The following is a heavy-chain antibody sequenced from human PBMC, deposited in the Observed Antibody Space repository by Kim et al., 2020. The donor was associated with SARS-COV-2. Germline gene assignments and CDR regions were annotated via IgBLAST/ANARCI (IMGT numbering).Heavy chain of an antibody. CDR2: ISGGGDTI. V-gene: IGHV3-23*01. D-gene: IGHD1-1*01. Sequence: GGSLRLSCVASGFRFSSHAMTWVRQAPGKGLERVSIISGGGDTIYYADSVKGRFTVSRDNSKNTLYLQMNSLRAEDTALYFCVKDQNGNYYYYSGLDVWGPGTTVTVSS. CDR1: GFRFSSHA. CDR3: VKDQNGNYYYYSGLDV. J-gene: IGHJ6*02.